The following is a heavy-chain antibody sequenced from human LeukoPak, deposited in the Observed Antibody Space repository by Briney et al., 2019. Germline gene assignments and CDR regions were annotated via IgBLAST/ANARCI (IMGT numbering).Heavy chain of an antibody. CDR2: ISSSSSYT. J-gene: IGHJ3*02. D-gene: IGHD3-3*01. CDR3: ASTIFGVVTHDAFDI. Sequence: KTGGSLRLSCAASGFTFSDYYMSWIRQAPGKGLEWVSYISSSSSYTNYADSVKGRFTISGDNAKNSLYLQMNSLRAEDTAVYYCASTIFGVVTHDAFDIWGQGTMVTVSS. CDR1: GFTFSDYY. V-gene: IGHV3-11*06.